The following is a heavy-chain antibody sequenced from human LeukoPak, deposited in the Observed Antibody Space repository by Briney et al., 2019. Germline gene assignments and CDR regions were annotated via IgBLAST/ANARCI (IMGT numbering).Heavy chain of an antibody. CDR1: GFTFSSYA. CDR2: ISGSGGST. V-gene: IGHV3-23*01. CDR3: AKGPPDTVQYFQH. J-gene: IGHJ1*01. Sequence: GRSLRLSCAASGFTFSSYAMSWVRQAPGKGLEWVSAISGSGGSTYYADSVKGRFTISRDNSKNTLYLQMNRLRAEDTAVYYCAKGPPDTVQYFQHWGQGTLVTVSS. D-gene: IGHD5-18*01.